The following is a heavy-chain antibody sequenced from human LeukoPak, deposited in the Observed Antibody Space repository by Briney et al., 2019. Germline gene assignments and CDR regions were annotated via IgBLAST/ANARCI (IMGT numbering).Heavy chain of an antibody. CDR3: ATAPGATPGGPYYFDY. CDR1: GYTLTELS. J-gene: IGHJ4*02. D-gene: IGHD5-12*01. Sequence: GASVKVSCKVSGYTLTELSMHWVRQAPGKGLEWMGGFDPEDGETIYAQKFQGRVTMTEDTSTDTAYMELSSLRSEDTAVYYCATAPGATPGGPYYFDYWGQGTLVTVSS. CDR2: FDPEDGET. V-gene: IGHV1-24*01.